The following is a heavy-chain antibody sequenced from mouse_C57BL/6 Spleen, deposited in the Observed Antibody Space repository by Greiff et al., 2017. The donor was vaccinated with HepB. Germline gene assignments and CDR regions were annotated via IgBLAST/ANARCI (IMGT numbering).Heavy chain of an antibody. D-gene: IGHD1-1*01. CDR2: IYPSDSET. V-gene: IGHV1-61*01. CDR3: ARKGRGFDY. Sequence: VQLQQPGAELVRPGSSVKLSCKASGYTFTSYWMDWVKQRPGQGLEWIGNIYPSDSETHYNQKFKDKATLTVDKSSSTSYMQLSSLTSEDSAVYYCARKGRGFDYWGQGTTLTVSS. J-gene: IGHJ2*01. CDR1: GYTFTSYW.